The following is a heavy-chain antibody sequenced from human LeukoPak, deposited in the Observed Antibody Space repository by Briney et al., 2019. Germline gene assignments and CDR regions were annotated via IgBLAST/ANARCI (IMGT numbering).Heavy chain of an antibody. CDR3: AKDRSYYYDSSGYYTQYTYFDY. V-gene: IGHV3-23*01. D-gene: IGHD3-22*01. CDR1: GFTFSSYA. CDR2: ISGSGGST. Sequence: GGSLRLSCAAFGFTFSSYAMSWVRQAPGKGLEWVSAISGSGGSTYYADSVKGRFTISRDNSKNTLYLQMNSLRAEDTAVYYCAKDRSYYYDSSGYYTQYTYFDYWGQGTLVTVSS. J-gene: IGHJ4*02.